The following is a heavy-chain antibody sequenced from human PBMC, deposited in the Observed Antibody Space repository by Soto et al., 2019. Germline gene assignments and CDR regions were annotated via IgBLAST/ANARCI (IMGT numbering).Heavy chain of an antibody. V-gene: IGHV3-13*01. CDR2: IGKGGDT. CDR1: GFTFSSYD. D-gene: IGHD3-16*01. Sequence: EVYLVESGGALVQPGGSLRLTCAASGFTFSSYDFHWVRQATGKGLEWVSGIGKGGDTYYAGSVKGRFIMSRENAKNSLYLQMNTLRVGDTAVYYCTRGADGFDFWGQGTLVTVSS. J-gene: IGHJ4*02. CDR3: TRGADGFDF.